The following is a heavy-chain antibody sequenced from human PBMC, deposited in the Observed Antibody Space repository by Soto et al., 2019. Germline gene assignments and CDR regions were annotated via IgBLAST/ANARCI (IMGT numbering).Heavy chain of an antibody. J-gene: IGHJ4*02. CDR3: AKERMKRYQVLPFLDY. Sequence: PGGSLRLSSAAAGFTFSSSGMHWVRQAPGKGLEWGAVISYDGSNQYYAVSEKGRFNISRDNSKNTLSLQMDSLRAEDSAVYYWAKERMKRYQVLPFLDYWGLGT. V-gene: IGHV3-30*18. CDR2: ISYDGSNQ. CDR1: GFTFSSSG. D-gene: IGHD2-2*01.